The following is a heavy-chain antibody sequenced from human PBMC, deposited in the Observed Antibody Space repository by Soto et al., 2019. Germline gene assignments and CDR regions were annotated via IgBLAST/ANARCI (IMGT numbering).Heavy chain of an antibody. V-gene: IGHV4-59*11. CDR2: IYYSVST. CDR3: ARVSYEYAVAAFDY. J-gene: IGHJ4*02. D-gene: IGHD6-19*01. Sequence: SQTPPLTPTAPPGSTTTPPPPRPPPPPAHRLEWIGYIYYSVSTNYNPPLRSRVTISLDTSKNQFSLKLSSVTAAVTAVYYCARVSYEYAVAAFDYWGQGTLVTVSS. CDR1: PGSTTTPP.